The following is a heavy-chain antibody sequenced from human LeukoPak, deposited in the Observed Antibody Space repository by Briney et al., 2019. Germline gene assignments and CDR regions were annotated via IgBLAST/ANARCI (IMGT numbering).Heavy chain of an antibody. J-gene: IGHJ4*02. CDR2: ISSGSSTI. CDR1: GGSFSDYY. Sequence: LSLTCAVYGGSFSDYYWSWIRQPPGKGLEWVSYISSGSSTIYYADSVEGRFTISRDNAKNSLYLQMNSLRAEDTAVYYCAKDSRRNYYDSSGYCDYWGQGTLVTVSS. D-gene: IGHD3-22*01. V-gene: IGHV3-11*04. CDR3: AKDSRRNYYDSSGYCDY.